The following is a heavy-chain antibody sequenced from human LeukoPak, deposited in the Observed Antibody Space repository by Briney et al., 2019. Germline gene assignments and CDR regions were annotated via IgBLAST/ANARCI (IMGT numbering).Heavy chain of an antibody. Sequence: ASVKVSCKASGGTFSSYAISWVRQAPGQGLEWMGGIIPIFGTANYAQKFQGRVTITADKSTSTAYMELSSLRSEDTAVYYCAGGTYYYGSGSYYAYWGQGTLVTVSS. V-gene: IGHV1-69*06. CDR3: AGGTYYYGSGSYYAY. J-gene: IGHJ4*02. D-gene: IGHD3-10*01. CDR1: GGTFSSYA. CDR2: IIPIFGTA.